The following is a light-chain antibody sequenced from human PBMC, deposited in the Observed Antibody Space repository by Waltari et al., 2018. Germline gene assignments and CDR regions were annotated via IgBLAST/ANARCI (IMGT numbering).Light chain of an antibody. CDR3: AAWDDSMSASL. Sequence: GSSFNIGGNYVYWFQQLPGTAPKLLIYRNDERPSGVPDRISGSKSGTSASLAISGLRSEDEAHYYCAAWDDSMSASLFGGGTKLTVL. V-gene: IGLV1-47*01. CDR1: SFNIGGNY. J-gene: IGLJ3*02. CDR2: RND.